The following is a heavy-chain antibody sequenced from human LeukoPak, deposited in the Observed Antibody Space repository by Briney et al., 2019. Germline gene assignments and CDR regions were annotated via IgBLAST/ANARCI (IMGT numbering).Heavy chain of an antibody. Sequence: GGSLRPSCAASGFTFSSYAMSWVRQAPGKGLEWVSAISGSGGSTYYADSVKGRFTISRDNSKNTLYLQVNSLRAEDTAVYYCAKFGVSSGYSLTYYYYYYMDVWGKGTTVTISS. D-gene: IGHD3-22*01. CDR2: ISGSGGST. CDR1: GFTFSSYA. CDR3: AKFGVSSGYSLTYYYYYYMDV. J-gene: IGHJ6*03. V-gene: IGHV3-23*01.